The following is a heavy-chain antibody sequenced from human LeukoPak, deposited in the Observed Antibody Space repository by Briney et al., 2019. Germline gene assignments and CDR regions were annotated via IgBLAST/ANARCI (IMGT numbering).Heavy chain of an antibody. V-gene: IGHV4-31*03. CDR2: IYYRGST. CDR1: GGSISSGGYY. J-gene: IGHJ5*02. D-gene: IGHD1-20*01. Sequence: PSETLSLTCTVSGGSISSGGYYWSWIRQHPGKGLEWIGYIYYRGSTYYNPSLKSRVTISVDTSKNQFSLKLSSVTAADTAVYYCARDRGVTGTPSGWFDPWGQGTLVTVSS. CDR3: ARDRGVTGTPSGWFDP.